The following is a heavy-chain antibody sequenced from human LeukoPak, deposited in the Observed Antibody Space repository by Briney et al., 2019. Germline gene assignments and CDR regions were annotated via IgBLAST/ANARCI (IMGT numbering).Heavy chain of an antibody. CDR2: ISRDSGVT. CDR1: GFTFSSFS. J-gene: IGHJ3*01. D-gene: IGHD3-9*01. V-gene: IGHV3-48*01. CDR3: ARDHDWAFDV. Sequence: GGSLRLSCAASGFTFSSFSMNWVRQAPGKGLEWVSYISRDSGVTYYADSVRGRFTISRDNAQNSLSLQMSSLRPEDTAICYCARDHDWAFDVWGQGTMVTVSS.